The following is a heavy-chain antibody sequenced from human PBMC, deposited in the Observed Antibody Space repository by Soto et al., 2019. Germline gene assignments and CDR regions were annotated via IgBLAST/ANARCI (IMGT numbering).Heavy chain of an antibody. D-gene: IGHD1-1*01. CDR3: AREKVGTTFFDN. J-gene: IGHJ4*02. CDR1: GFGISRGYY. V-gene: IGHV4-38-2*02. CDR2: IYPSVSS. Sequence: LSLTCSVSGFGISRGYYWSWVRRPPGKGLEWIGSIYPSVSSYHNPSLATRLRLSIDTSKNQFTLNLTSVTAADTALYFCAREKVGTTFFDNWGQGIQVTVSS.